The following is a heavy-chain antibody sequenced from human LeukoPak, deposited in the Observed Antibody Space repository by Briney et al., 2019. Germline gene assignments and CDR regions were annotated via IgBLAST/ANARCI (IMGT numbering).Heavy chain of an antibody. Sequence: GGSLRLSCVATGFSFSSYALGWVRQAPGKGLEWVSAISSGGDRTYYADSVTGRFTISRDNSKNMLFLQMSSLRAEDAAMYYCTREAIATGYAYDWGQGTLVTVFS. V-gene: IGHV3-23*01. CDR2: ISSGGDRT. CDR1: GFSFSSYA. J-gene: IGHJ4*02. D-gene: IGHD5-18*01. CDR3: TREAIATGYAYD.